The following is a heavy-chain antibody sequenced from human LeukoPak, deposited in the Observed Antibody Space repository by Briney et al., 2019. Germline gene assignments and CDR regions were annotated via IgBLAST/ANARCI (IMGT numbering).Heavy chain of an antibody. J-gene: IGHJ3*02. CDR2: IYSGGST. Sequence: GGSLRLSCAASGFTVNSNYVTWVRQAPGRGLQWVSVIYSGGSTYYADSVKGRFTVSRDNSKNTLYLQMNSLRAEDTAVYYCARDETFDIWGQGTMVTVSS. V-gene: IGHV3-66*01. CDR1: GFTVNSNY. CDR3: ARDETFDI.